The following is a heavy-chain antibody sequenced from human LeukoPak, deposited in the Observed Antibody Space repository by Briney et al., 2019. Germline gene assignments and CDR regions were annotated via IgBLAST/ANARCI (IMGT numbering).Heavy chain of an antibody. Sequence: PGGSLRLSCAASGFAFSVYEMYWVRQAPGKGLEWVSYISSSGGTRYYADFVKGRFTISRDNAKNSLYLQMNSLRAEDTAVYYCATLTVASSFDYWGQGTLVTVSS. CDR3: ATLTVASSFDY. CDR2: ISSSGGTR. V-gene: IGHV3-48*03. CDR1: GFAFSVYE. J-gene: IGHJ4*02. D-gene: IGHD6-19*01.